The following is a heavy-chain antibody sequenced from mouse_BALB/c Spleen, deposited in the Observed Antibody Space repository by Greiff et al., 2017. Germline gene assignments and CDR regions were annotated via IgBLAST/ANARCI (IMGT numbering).Heavy chain of an antibody. CDR2: IYPGNSDT. D-gene: IGHD2-4*01. J-gene: IGHJ3*01. CDR3: TRYYDYDVSWFAY. CDR1: GYTFTSYW. Sequence: EVQLQQSGTVLARPGASVKMSCKASGYTFTSYWMHWVKQRPGQGLEWIGAIYPGNSDTSYNQKFKGKAKLTAVTSTSTAYMELSSLTNEDSAVYYCTRYYDYDVSWFAYWGQGTLVTVSA. V-gene: IGHV1-5*01.